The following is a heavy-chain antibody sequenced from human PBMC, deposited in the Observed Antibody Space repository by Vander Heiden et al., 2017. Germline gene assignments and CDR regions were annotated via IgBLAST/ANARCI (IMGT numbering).Heavy chain of an antibody. J-gene: IGHJ4*02. V-gene: IGHV3-49*05. CDR2: IGSKAYGGTT. Sequence: QLVESGGGLVKPGRSLRLSCTASGFTFGAYAMGWFRQGPGKGLEWVGFIGSKAYGGTTEYAASVKGRFTISRDDSKSIAYLQMNSLKTEDTAVYYCSLKYYYESSGFSHFDYWGQGTLVTVSS. D-gene: IGHD3-22*01. CDR3: SLKYYYESSGFSHFDY. CDR1: GFTFGAYA.